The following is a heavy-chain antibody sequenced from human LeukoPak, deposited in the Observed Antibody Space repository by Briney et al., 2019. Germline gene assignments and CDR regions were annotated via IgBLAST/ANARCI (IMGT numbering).Heavy chain of an antibody. V-gene: IGHV4-30-4*01. CDR3: ARGRGYSYGAFDY. CDR1: GGSISSGDYY. CDR2: IYYSGST. Sequence: SETLSLTCTVSGGSISSGDYYWSWIRQHSGKGLEWLGYIYYSGSTYYNPSLKSRVTISVDTSKNQFSLKLSSVTAADTAVYYCARGRGYSYGAFDYWGQGTLVTVSS. J-gene: IGHJ4*02. D-gene: IGHD5-18*01.